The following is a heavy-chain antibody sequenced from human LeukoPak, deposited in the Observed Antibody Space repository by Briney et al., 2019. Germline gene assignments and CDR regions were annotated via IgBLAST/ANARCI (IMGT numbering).Heavy chain of an antibody. V-gene: IGHV3-48*01. CDR2: ISSSSSTI. Sequence: GGSLRLSCAASGFTFSSYSMNWVRQAPGKGLEWVSYISSSSSTIYYADSVKGRFTISRDNAKNSLYLQMNSLRAEDTAVYYCARGLQEYSSSSGGIDYWGQGTLVTASS. CDR3: ARGLQEYSSSSGGIDY. CDR1: GFTFSSYS. J-gene: IGHJ4*02. D-gene: IGHD6-6*01.